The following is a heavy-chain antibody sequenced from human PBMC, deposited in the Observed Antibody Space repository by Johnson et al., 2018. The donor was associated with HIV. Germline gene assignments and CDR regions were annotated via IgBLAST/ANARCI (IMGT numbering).Heavy chain of an antibody. Sequence: VQLVESGGGLVKPGGSLRLSCTASGFTFSNYYMNWVRQAPGKGLEWISHISTSGTTIYYADSVKGRFTISRDNSKRSVFLQMNSLRAEDTAVYYCARESTPWGSDYVGYGLDIWGQGTVVTVSS. V-gene: IGHV3-48*03. D-gene: IGHD4/OR15-4a*01. CDR3: ARESTPWGSDYVGYGLDI. CDR1: GFTFSNYY. J-gene: IGHJ3*02. CDR2: ISTSGTTI.